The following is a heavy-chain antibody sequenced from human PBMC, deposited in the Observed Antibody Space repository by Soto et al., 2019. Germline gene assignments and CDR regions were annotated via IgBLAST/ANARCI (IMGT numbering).Heavy chain of an antibody. D-gene: IGHD1-1*01. CDR2: IYVDDSDT. CDR1: VYRFTSYW. CDR3: ARLRIQSGNFRSFDY. J-gene: IGHJ4*02. Sequence: GESLKISCEDSVYRFTSYWIAWVRQMPGKGLEWMGTIYVDDSDTTYSPSFQGQVTISADKSSSSAYLQWSSLKASDSAMYYCARLRIQSGNFRSFDYWGQGTLVTVSS. V-gene: IGHV5-51*01.